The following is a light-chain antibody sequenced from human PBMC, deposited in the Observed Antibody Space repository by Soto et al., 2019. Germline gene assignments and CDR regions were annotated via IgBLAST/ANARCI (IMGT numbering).Light chain of an antibody. CDR1: QSISSW. Sequence: DMQMTQSPSTLSASVGDRVTITCRASQSISSWLAWYQQKPGKAPKLLIYKASSLESGVPSRFSGSGSGTDFTLTISSLQPEDFATYYCQQSYSTPITLGQGTRLEIK. CDR2: KAS. CDR3: QQSYSTPIT. J-gene: IGKJ5*01. V-gene: IGKV1-5*03.